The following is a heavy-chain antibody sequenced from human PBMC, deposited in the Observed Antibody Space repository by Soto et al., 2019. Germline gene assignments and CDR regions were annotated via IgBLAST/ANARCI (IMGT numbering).Heavy chain of an antibody. D-gene: IGHD2-2*01. CDR2: IFSNDEK. J-gene: IGHJ6*02. Sequence: GSGPTLVNPTETLTLTCTVSGFSLNNARMGVSWIRQPPGKALEWLAHIFSNDEKSYSTFLKSRLTISKDTSKSQVVLTMTDMDPVDTATYYCARIPRVVSAGSYYYFYGMDVWGQGTTVTVSS. CDR3: ARIPRVVSAGSYYYFYGMDV. V-gene: IGHV2-26*01. CDR1: GFSLNNARMG.